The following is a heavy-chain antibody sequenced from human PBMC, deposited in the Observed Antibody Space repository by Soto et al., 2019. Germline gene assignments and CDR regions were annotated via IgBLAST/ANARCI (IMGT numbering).Heavy chain of an antibody. CDR1: GFTLSSHW. Sequence: PRGSLRLSCAASGFTLSSHWMHWVRQTPGHGLVWASRSQGDGSSLRYEDSVKGRFTISRANAKRTLYLQMNALSAEDTALYYCARDRISITGTAGGYWGHVTVFSVSS. CDR3: ARDRISITGTAGGY. V-gene: IGHV3-74*01. CDR2: SQGDGSSL. D-gene: IGHD1-7*01. J-gene: IGHJ4*01.